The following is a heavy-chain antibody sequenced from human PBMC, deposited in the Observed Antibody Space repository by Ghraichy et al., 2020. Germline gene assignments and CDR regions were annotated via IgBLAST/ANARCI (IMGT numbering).Heavy chain of an antibody. Sequence: SVKVSCKASGGTFSSYAISWVRQAPGQGLEWMGGIIPIFGTANYAQKFQGRVTITADESTSTAYMELSSLRSEDTAVYYCARGYLAARPYTIGLDYFDYWGQGTLVTVSS. D-gene: IGHD6-6*01. CDR1: GGTFSSYA. CDR3: ARGYLAARPYTIGLDYFDY. J-gene: IGHJ4*02. V-gene: IGHV1-69*13. CDR2: IIPIFGTA.